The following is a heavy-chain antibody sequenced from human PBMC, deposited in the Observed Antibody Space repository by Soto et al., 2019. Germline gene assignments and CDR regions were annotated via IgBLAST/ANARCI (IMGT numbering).Heavy chain of an antibody. V-gene: IGHV3-30-3*01. J-gene: IGHJ3*02. CDR1: GFTFSSYA. CDR2: ISYDGSNK. Sequence: GGSLRLSCAASGFTFSSYAMHWVRQAPGKGLEWVAVISYDGSNKYYADSVKGRFTISRDNSKNTLYLQMNSLRAEDTAVYYWASSPPPPYGSGTSNDAFDIWGQGTMVTVSS. D-gene: IGHD3-10*01. CDR3: ASSPPPPYGSGTSNDAFDI.